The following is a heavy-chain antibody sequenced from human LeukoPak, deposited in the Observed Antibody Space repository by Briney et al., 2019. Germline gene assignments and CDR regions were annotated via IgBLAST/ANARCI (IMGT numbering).Heavy chain of an antibody. Sequence: SETLSLTCTVSGVSISSSSYYWGWIRQPPGKGLEWIGSIYYSGSTYYNPSLKSRVTISVDTSKNQFSLKLSSVTAADTAVYYWARHQPDDYDFWSGLNWFDPWGQGTLVTVSS. CDR3: ARHQPDDYDFWSGLNWFDP. J-gene: IGHJ5*02. V-gene: IGHV4-39*01. CDR1: GVSISSSSYY. D-gene: IGHD3-3*01. CDR2: IYYSGST.